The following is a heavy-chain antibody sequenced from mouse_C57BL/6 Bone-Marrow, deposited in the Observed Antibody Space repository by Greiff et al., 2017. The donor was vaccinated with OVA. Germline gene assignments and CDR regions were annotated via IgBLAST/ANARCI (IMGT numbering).Heavy chain of an antibody. D-gene: IGHD2-5*01. V-gene: IGHV1-72*01. CDR1: GYTFTSYW. CDR2: IAPNSGGT. J-gene: IGHJ1*03. Sequence: QVQLQQPGAELVKPGASVKLSCKASGYTFTSYWMHWVKQRPGRGLEWIGRIAPNSGGTKYNEKFKSKATLTVDKPSSTAYMQLSSLTAEDSAVYYGARKEGYSNYGWWYFEVWGTGTTVTVSS. CDR3: ARKEGYSNYGWWYFEV.